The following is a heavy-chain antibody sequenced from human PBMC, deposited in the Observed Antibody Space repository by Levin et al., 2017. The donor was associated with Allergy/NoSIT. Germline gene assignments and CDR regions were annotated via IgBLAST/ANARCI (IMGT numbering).Heavy chain of an antibody. V-gene: IGHV4-59*11. CDR3: AGQRGYAYGFDY. CDR2: LFHTGTI. CDR1: GASFSSPY. Sequence: SQTLSLTCTVSGASFSSPYWNWIRPSPGKGLEWIGILFHTGTISTKPSLKSRVTMSVDTSKNQFSLKVASVTAADTAVYFCAGQRGYAYGFDYWGQGALVTVSS. J-gene: IGHJ4*02. D-gene: IGHD5-18*01.